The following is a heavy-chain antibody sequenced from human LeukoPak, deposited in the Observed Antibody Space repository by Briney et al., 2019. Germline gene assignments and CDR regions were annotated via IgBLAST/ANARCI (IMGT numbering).Heavy chain of an antibody. V-gene: IGHV4-34*01. CDR3: AAFLLQQINVFDI. D-gene: IGHD1-1*01. CDR1: GGSFSGYY. J-gene: IGHJ3*02. CDR2: INHSGST. Sequence: SETLSLTCAVYGGSFSGYYWSWIRQPPGKGLEWIGEINHSGSTNYNPSLKSRVAISVDTSKNQFSLKLNSVTAADTAVYYCAAFLLQQINVFDIWGQGTMVTVSS.